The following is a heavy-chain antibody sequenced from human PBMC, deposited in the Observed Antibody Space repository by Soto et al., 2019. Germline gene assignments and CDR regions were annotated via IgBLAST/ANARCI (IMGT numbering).Heavy chain of an antibody. CDR2: INAGNGNT. J-gene: IGHJ4*02. V-gene: IGHV1-3*01. CDR1: GYTFTSYV. Sequence: ASVKVSCQASGYTFTSYVMHWVRQAPGQRLEWMGWINAGNGNTKYSQKFQGRVTITRDTSASTAYMELSSLRSEDTAVYYCATPMSQYYFDYWGQGTLVTVSS. CDR3: ATPMSQYYFDY.